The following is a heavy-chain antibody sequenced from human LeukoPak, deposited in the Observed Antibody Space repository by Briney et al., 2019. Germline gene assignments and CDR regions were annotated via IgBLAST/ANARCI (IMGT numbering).Heavy chain of an antibody. V-gene: IGHV1-2*06. J-gene: IGHJ4*02. CDR1: GYTFTSYY. Sequence: ASVKVSCKASGYTFTSYYMHWVRQAPGQGLEWMGRIRSDSGNTEYAQRFQGRVTMTRDTSITTVYMELHSLTFDDAAVYYCARDLSSTPNWELDYWGQGALVTVSS. D-gene: IGHD1-26*01. CDR3: ARDLSSTPNWELDY. CDR2: IRSDSGNT.